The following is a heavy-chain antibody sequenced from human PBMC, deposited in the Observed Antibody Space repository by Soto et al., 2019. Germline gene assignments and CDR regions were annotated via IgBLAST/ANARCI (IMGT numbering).Heavy chain of an antibody. CDR3: AKDRLPTSGQRFYFHS. D-gene: IGHD2-15*01. J-gene: IGHJ4*02. V-gene: IGHV3-23*04. CDR2: ILPDETG. Sequence: DVNLVQSGGGSAQPGGSLRLSCATSGFTFSTYAMTWVRQVPGRGLQWVSTILPDETGFYTISVKGRFTISRDNYRGIVYLQMNDLWVEDAAIYYCAKDRLPTSGQRFYFHSWGQGSLVTVSS. CDR1: GFTFSTYA.